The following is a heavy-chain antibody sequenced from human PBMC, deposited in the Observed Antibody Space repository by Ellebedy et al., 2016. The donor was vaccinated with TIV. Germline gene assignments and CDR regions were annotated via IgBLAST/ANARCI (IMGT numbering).Heavy chain of an antibody. CDR2: INPSGGST. D-gene: IGHD3-22*01. CDR3: ARDRGWDYYDSSGRGKGWFDP. Sequence: ASVKVSXXASGGTFSSYAISWVRQAPGQGLEWMGIINPSGGSTSYAQKFQGRVTMTRDTSTSTVYMELSSLRSEDTAVYYCARDRGWDYYDSSGRGKGWFDPWGQGTLVTVSS. V-gene: IGHV1-46*01. J-gene: IGHJ5*02. CDR1: GGTFSSYA.